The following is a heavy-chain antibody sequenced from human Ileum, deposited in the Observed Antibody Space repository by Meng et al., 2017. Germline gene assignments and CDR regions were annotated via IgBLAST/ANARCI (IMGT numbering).Heavy chain of an antibody. V-gene: IGHV3-15*01. J-gene: IGHJ4*02. Sequence: AEFGGGWETPGVSLRLSCAASGFTFRDAWMSWVRQAPGKGLEWVGRIRSDGGTTEYAAPVKGRFTISREDSESTLYLHMNSLKTEDTAVYYCTTGKDYWGQGTLVTVSS. CDR2: IRSDGGTT. CDR1: GFTFRDAW. CDR3: TTGKDY.